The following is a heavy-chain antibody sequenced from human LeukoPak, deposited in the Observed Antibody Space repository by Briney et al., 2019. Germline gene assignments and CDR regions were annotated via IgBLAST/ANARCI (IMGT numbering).Heavy chain of an antibody. CDR3: ARHGALAAADSGNWFDP. CDR2: IYYSGST. Sequence: KASETLSLTCTVSGGSISSYYWSWIRQPPGKGLEWIGYIYYSGSTNYNPSLKSRVTISVDTSKNQFSLKLSSVTAADTAVYYCARHGALAAADSGNWFDPWGQGTLVTVSS. CDR1: GGSISSYY. V-gene: IGHV4-59*08. J-gene: IGHJ5*02. D-gene: IGHD6-13*01.